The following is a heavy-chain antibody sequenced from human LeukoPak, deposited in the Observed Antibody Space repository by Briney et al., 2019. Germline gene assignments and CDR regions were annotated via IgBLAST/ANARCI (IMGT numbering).Heavy chain of an antibody. CDR3: AAPYSTRWFDL. CDR2: IVVGSNNT. D-gene: IGHD6-13*01. V-gene: IGHV1-58*01. J-gene: IGHJ5*02. Sequence: GTSVPVSCKASALPLSSSAVQWVRQAGGQRLERIGWIVVGSNNTNYAQKFQERVTITRDMSTSTAYMELSSLRSEDTAVYYCAAPYSTRWFDLWGRGTLVTVSS. CDR1: ALPLSSSA.